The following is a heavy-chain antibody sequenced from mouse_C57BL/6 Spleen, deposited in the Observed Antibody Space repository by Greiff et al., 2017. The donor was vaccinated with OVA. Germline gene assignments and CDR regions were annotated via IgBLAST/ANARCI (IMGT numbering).Heavy chain of an antibody. CDR1: GYTFTDYY. Sequence: VQLQQSGPGLVKPGASVKMSCKASGYTFTDYYMNWVKQSHGKSLEWIGDINPYNGGTSYNQKFKGKATLTVDKSSSTAYMELNSLTSEDSAVYYCARGSGYAYWGQGTLVTVSA. CDR3: ARGSGYAY. D-gene: IGHD3-2*02. CDR2: INPYNGGT. J-gene: IGHJ3*01. V-gene: IGHV1-19*01.